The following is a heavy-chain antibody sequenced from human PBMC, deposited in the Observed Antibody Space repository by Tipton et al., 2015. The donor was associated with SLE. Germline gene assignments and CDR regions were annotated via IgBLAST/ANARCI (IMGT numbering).Heavy chain of an antibody. V-gene: IGHV3-11*01. D-gene: IGHD5-12*01. CDR1: GFTFSDYY. CDR2: ISSSGTTT. CDR3: ARDLDLRCGYLY. J-gene: IGHJ4*02. Sequence: SLRLSCAASGFTFSDYYIDWIRQAPGKGLEWVSYISSSGTTTYYADSVRGRFTISKDNAKNSVYLQMTSLRVDVTAGYYWARDLDLRCGYLYWGQGALLTVS.